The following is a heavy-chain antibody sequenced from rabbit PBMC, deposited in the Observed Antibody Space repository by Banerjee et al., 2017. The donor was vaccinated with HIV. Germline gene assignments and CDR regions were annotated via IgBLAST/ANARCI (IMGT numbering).Heavy chain of an antibody. J-gene: IGHJ6*01. CDR2: IDPVFGST. CDR1: GFSLSSYA. Sequence: QEQLVESGGGLVQPGGSLKLSCKASGFSLSSYAMNWVRQAPGKGLEWIGYIDPVFGSTYYASWVNGRFTISSHNAQNTLYLQLNSLTAADTATYFCVRYDRSYNGMDLWGPGTLVTVS. CDR3: VRYDRSYNGMDL. V-gene: IGHV1S47*01.